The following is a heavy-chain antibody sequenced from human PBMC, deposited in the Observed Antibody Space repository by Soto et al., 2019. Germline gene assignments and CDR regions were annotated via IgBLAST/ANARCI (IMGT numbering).Heavy chain of an antibody. J-gene: IGHJ3*01. CDR3: ARYPDVKDAFDL. CDR2: VSVYNGDI. CDR1: GFAFSEYG. V-gene: IGHV1-18*01. Sequence: QVQLVQSGAEVKKPGASVKVSCKASGFAFSEYGFTWVRQAPGQGLEWMAWVSVYNGDINYAQRFQGRVTMTTDTSTDTVYMEMRSLRSDDTAVYYCARYPDVKDAFDLWGQGTMVRVSS.